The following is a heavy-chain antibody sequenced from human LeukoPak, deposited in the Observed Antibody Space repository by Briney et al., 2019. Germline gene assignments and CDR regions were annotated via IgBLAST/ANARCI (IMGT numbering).Heavy chain of an antibody. CDR3: ARDQGIAAAREELAFDI. V-gene: IGHV4-31*03. CDR2: IYYSGST. Sequence: TLSLTCTVSGGSISSGGYYWSWIRQHPGKGLEWIGYIYYSGSTYYNPSLKSRVTISVDTSKNQFSLKLSSVTAADTAVYYCARDQGIAAAREELAFDIWGQGTMVTVSS. D-gene: IGHD6-13*01. J-gene: IGHJ3*02. CDR1: GGSISSGGYY.